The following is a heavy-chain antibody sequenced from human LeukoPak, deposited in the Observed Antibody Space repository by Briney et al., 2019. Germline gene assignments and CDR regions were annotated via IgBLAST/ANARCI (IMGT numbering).Heavy chain of an antibody. CDR3: ARKNYDILTGYPSGGMDV. CDR1: GGSISSYY. CDR2: IYYSGST. D-gene: IGHD3-9*01. V-gene: IGHV4-59*08. J-gene: IGHJ6*02. Sequence: SETLSLTCTVSGGSISSYYWSWIRQPPGKGLEWIGYIYYSGSTNYHPSLKSRVTISVDTSKNRFSLKLSSVTAADTAVYYCARKNYDILTGYPSGGMDVWGQGTTVTVSS.